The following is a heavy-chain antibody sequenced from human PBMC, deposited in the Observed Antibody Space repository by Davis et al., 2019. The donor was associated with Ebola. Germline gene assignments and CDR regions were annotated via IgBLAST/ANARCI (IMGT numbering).Heavy chain of an antibody. D-gene: IGHD3-22*01. V-gene: IGHV3-21*04. CDR2: ISSSSSYI. J-gene: IGHJ4*02. CDR1: GFTFSSYS. CDR3: ARDGPNYDVDY. Sequence: PGESLKISCAASGFTFSSYSMNWVRQAPGKGLEWVSSISSSSSYIYYADSVKGRFTISRDDSKNTLYLQMNSLRVDDTAVYFCARDGPNYDVDYWGQGTLVTVSS.